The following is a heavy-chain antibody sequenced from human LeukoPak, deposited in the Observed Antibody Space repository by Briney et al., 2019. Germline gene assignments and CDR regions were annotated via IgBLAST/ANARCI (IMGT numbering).Heavy chain of an antibody. CDR2: IDPSSTYI. Sequence: GGSLRLSCSASRFTFSSYTMNWVRQASGKGLEWVSSIDPSSTYIYYADSVKGRFTISRDNAQNSLYLQMNSLRAEDTAVYYCTRGSYGDYEYWGQGTLVTVSS. V-gene: IGHV3-21*01. D-gene: IGHD4-17*01. J-gene: IGHJ4*02. CDR3: TRGSYGDYEY. CDR1: RFTFSSYT.